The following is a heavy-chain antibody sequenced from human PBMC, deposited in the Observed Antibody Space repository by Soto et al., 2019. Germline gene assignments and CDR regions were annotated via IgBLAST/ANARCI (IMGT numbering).Heavy chain of an antibody. J-gene: IGHJ6*02. V-gene: IGHV4-61*01. Sequence: SETLSLTCTVSGGFVNSDTHSWSWVRQTPGKRLEWIGFIYSGGSTKNPSLRSRVTMSVDTSKNQFSLKLRSVIVADTAVYHCARFVRSCSATTCSTRADVWGQGITVTVSS. D-gene: IGHD2-2*01. CDR1: GGFVNSDTHS. CDR3: ARFVRSCSATTCSTRADV. CDR2: IYSGGST.